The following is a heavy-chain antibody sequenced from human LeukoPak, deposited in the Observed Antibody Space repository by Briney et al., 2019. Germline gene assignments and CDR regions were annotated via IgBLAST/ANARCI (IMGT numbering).Heavy chain of an antibody. J-gene: IGHJ4*02. CDR1: GFTFSSYA. V-gene: IGHV3-23*01. Sequence: GGSLRLSCAASGFTFSSYAMSWVRQAPGKGLEWVSAISGSGGSTYYADSVKGRFTISRDNSKNTLYLQMNSLRAEDTAVYYCAKVNCSGGTCYYFDHWGRGTQVTVSS. CDR3: AKVNCSGGTCYYFDH. D-gene: IGHD2-15*01. CDR2: ISGSGGST.